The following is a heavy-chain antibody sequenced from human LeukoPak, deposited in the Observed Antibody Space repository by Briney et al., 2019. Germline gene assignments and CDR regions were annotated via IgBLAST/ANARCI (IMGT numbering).Heavy chain of an antibody. V-gene: IGHV4-59*01. D-gene: IGHD2-21*02. J-gene: IGHJ3*02. CDR1: GVSISSYY. CDR3: ARVTSPHAFDI. Sequence: SETLSLTCTVSGVSISSYYWSWIRQLPGKGLEWIGYIYYSGSTNYNPSLKSRVTISVDTSKNQFSLKLSSVTAADTAVYYCARVTSPHAFDIWGQGTMVTVSS. CDR2: IYYSGST.